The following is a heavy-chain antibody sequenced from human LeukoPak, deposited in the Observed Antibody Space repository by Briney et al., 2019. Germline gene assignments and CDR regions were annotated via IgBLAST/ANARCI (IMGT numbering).Heavy chain of an antibody. CDR3: ARAMWELTWWD. CDR2: IKQDGSEK. D-gene: IGHD1-26*01. CDR1: GFAFSSYW. V-gene: IGHV3-7*01. Sequence: GGSLRLSCAASGFAFSSYWMSWVRQAPGKGLEWVANIKQDGSEKYYVDSVKGRFTISRDNAKNSLYLQMNSLRAEDTAVYYCARAMWELTWWDWGQGTLVTVSS. J-gene: IGHJ4*02.